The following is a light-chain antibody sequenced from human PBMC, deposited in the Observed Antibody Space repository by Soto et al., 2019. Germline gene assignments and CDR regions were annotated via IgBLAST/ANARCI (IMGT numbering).Light chain of an antibody. CDR1: QSIDTW. V-gene: IGKV1-5*01. CDR3: QQYNKWPPWT. Sequence: DIKMTQSPSTVSASVGDRVTITCRAAQSIDTWLAWYQQKPGKAPKVLIYTASSLQSGVPSRFSGSGSGTDFTLTISSLQSEDFAVYYCQQYNKWPPWTFGQGTKVDIK. CDR2: TAS. J-gene: IGKJ1*01.